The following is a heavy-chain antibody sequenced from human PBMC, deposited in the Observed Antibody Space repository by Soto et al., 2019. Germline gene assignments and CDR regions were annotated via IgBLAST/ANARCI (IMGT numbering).Heavy chain of an antibody. CDR1: GGSISSSSYY. J-gene: IGHJ6*02. CDR3: ARQGTSYYDSSGYYYHYYYGMDV. D-gene: IGHD3-22*01. CDR2: IYYSGST. Sequence: SETLSLTCTVSGGSISSSSYYWGWIRQPPGRGLEWIGSIYYSGSTYYNPSLKSRVTISVDTSKNQFSLKLSSVTAADTAVYYCARQGTSYYDSSGYYYHYYYGMDVWGQGTTVTVS. V-gene: IGHV4-39*01.